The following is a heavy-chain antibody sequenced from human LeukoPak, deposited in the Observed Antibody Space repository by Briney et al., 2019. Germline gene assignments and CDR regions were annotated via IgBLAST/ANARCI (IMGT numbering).Heavy chain of an antibody. CDR1: GYTFTGYA. CDR2: INTNTGNP. Sequence: ASVKVSCKASGYTFTGYAMNWVRQAPGQGLEWMGWINTNTGNPTYAQGFTGRFVFSLDTSVSTAYLQISSLKAEDTAVYYCARATSSGWYEGDHFDYWGQGTLVTVSS. D-gene: IGHD6-19*01. CDR3: ARATSSGWYEGDHFDY. J-gene: IGHJ4*02. V-gene: IGHV7-4-1*02.